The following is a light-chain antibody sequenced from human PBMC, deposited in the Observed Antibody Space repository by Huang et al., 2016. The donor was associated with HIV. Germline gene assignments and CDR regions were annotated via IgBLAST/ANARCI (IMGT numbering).Light chain of an antibody. CDR1: QDINRY. Sequence: DIQMTQSPSSLSASVGDRVTITCQASQDINRYLNWYQEKPGKAPKLLIYDASNLETGVPSRFSAGVSGTDFTFTISGLQPEDIATYYCQHYDNLPSFTFGPGTRVDLK. CDR3: QHYDNLPSFT. J-gene: IGKJ3*01. CDR2: DAS. V-gene: IGKV1-33*01.